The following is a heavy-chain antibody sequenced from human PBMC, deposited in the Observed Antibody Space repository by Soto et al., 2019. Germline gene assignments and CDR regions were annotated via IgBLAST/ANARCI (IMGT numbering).Heavy chain of an antibody. CDR3: VRAVAGTGWFDP. D-gene: IGHD6-19*01. CDR1: GFTFSNYW. Sequence: PGGSLRLSCAASGFTFSNYWLHWFRQVPGKGLVWVSGIESDRSSTSYADSVKGQFTISRDNAKNTLYLQMNSLRGEETAVYYCVRAVAGTGWFDPWGQGTLVTVSS. V-gene: IGHV3-74*01. CDR2: IESDRSST. J-gene: IGHJ5*02.